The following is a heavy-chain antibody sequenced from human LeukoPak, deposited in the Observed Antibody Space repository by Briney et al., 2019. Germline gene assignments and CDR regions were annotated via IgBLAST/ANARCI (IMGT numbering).Heavy chain of an antibody. CDR1: GYSFTSYW. D-gene: IGHD3-9*01. CDR2: IYPGDSDT. J-gene: IGHJ3*02. V-gene: IGHV5-51*01. CDR3: ARTQGRYYDILTGYYIVPDAFDI. Sequence: GESLKISCKGSGYSFTSYWIGWVRQMPGKGLEWMGIIYPGDSDTRYSPSFQGQVTISADKSISTAYLQWSSLKASDTAMYYCARTQGRYYDILTGYYIVPDAFDIWGQGTMVTVSS.